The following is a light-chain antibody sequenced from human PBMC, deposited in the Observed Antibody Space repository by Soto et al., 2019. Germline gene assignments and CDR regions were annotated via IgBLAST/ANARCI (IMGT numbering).Light chain of an antibody. CDR1: QSISSW. CDR3: QQYNSHSGT. J-gene: IGKJ1*01. V-gene: IGKV1-5*03. Sequence: IQSTKCPFTLTASVGDRVTITCRASQSISSWLAWYQQKPGKAPKLLIYKASSLESGVPSRFSGSGSGTEFTLTISSLQPDDFATYYCQQYNSHSGTFGQGTKVDI. CDR2: KAS.